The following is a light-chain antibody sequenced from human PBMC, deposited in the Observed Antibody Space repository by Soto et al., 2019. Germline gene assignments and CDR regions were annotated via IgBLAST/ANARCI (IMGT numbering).Light chain of an antibody. J-gene: IGKJ2*01. CDR1: QDIRNY. CDR3: QQYDNLPPHT. V-gene: IGKV1-33*01. Sequence: DIQMTQSPSSLSASVGDSVTITCQASQDIRNYLNWYQQKAGKAPKLLIYDASKLETGVPSRFSGSGSGTDFTFTITSLQAEDFATYYCQQYDNLPPHTFGQGTKLEIK. CDR2: DAS.